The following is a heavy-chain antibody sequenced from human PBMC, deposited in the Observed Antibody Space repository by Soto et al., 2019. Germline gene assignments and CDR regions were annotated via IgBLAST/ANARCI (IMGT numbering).Heavy chain of an antibody. J-gene: IGHJ4*02. D-gene: IGHD3-22*01. CDR3: ARTLSHPSAYGN. V-gene: IGHV4-4*02. CDR2: IYHTGRT. CDR1: GDSFNGNNW. Sequence: QVQLQESGPGLMRPSGTLSLTCVVSGDSFNGNNWWSWVRQSPATGLEWIAEIYHTGRTNKNPSLXSXXTISLDKSKNQVSLKLTSVTAADTAVYFCARTLSHPSAYGNWGQGILVTISS.